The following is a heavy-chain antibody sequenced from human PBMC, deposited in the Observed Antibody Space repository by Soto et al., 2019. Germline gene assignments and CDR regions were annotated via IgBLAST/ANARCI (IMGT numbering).Heavy chain of an antibody. CDR1: GGSISSYY. Sequence: PSETLSLTCTVSGGSISSYYWSWIRQPLGKGLECIGYIYRSGSTYYKPSLKSRVTISVDTSENQFSLKLSSVTAADTAVYYCASVQCGGGTSNLGPWGQRTPVTVSS. J-gene: IGHJ5*02. CDR3: ASVQCGGGTSNLGP. V-gene: IGHV4-4*09. CDR2: IYRSGST. D-gene: IGHD2-15*01.